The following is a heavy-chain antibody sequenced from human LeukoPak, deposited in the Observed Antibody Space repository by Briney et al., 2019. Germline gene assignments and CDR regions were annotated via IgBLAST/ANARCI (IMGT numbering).Heavy chain of an antibody. D-gene: IGHD4-23*01. V-gene: IGHV4-34*01. Sequence: PSETLSLTCAVYGGSFSGYYWSWIRQPPGKGLEWIGEINHSGSTNYNPSLKSRVTISVDTSKNQFSLKLSSVTAADTAVYYCARLVYGGNSDAFDIWGQGTMVTVSS. CDR3: ARLVYGGNSDAFDI. CDR1: GGSFSGYY. CDR2: INHSGST. J-gene: IGHJ3*02.